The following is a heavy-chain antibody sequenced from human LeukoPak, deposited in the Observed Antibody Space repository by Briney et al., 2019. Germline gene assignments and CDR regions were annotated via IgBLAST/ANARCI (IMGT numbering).Heavy chain of an antibody. V-gene: IGHV4-39*01. Sequence: PSETLSLTCTVSGGSISSSSYYWGWIRQPPGKGLEWIATIYYTGSTYYNPALESRVTISVDTSKNQFSLKLTSVTAADTAVYYCERHPTRGYYDSRMDRVDYWGQGTLVTVSS. J-gene: IGHJ4*02. CDR1: GGSISSSSYY. D-gene: IGHD3-22*01. CDR3: ERHPTRGYYDSRMDRVDY. CDR2: IYYTGST.